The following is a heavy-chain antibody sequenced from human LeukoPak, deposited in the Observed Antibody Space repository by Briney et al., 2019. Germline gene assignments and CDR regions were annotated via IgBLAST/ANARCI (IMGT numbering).Heavy chain of an antibody. CDR3: ARDRPFWN. D-gene: IGHD3-3*01. J-gene: IGHJ4*02. CDR1: GLSSTIYW. CDR2: IKLDENTA. Sequence: PGGSLRLSCAASGLSSTIYWMHWVRQVPGKGLVSVSRIKLDENTAYYADFVKGRFTISRDDAKTTVYLQMNSLRAEDSAVYYCARDRPFWNWGQGTLVTVSS. V-gene: IGHV3-74*01.